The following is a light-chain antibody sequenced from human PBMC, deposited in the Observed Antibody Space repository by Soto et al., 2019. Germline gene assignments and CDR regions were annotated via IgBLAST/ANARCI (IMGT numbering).Light chain of an antibody. J-gene: IGKJ2*01. CDR1: QSISNH. V-gene: IGKV1-39*01. CDR2: GTS. Sequence: DIQMTQSPSSLSASVGDRVTITCRASQSISNHLNWYQQKPGKAPKVLIYGTSSLPSGVPSRFSGSGSGTDFTLTISSLQPEDFATYYCQQSHIANTFGQGTKLEI. CDR3: QQSHIANT.